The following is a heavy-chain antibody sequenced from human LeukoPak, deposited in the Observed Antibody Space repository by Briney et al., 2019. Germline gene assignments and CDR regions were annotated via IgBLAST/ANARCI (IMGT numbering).Heavy chain of an antibody. Sequence: GGSLRLSCAASGFTFISYAMNWVRQAPGKGLEWVSGISGSGGSTYYAGSVKGRFTISRDNSKNTLYLQMNSLRAEDTAVYHCAKDGKDVTPRYFDYLGPGTLVTVSS. CDR2: ISGSGGST. J-gene: IGHJ4*02. CDR3: AKDGKDVTPRYFDY. D-gene: IGHD4-23*01. V-gene: IGHV3-23*01. CDR1: GFTFISYA.